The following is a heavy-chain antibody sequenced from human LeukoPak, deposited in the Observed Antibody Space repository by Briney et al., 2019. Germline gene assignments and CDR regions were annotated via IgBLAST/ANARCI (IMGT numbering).Heavy chain of an antibody. CDR3: ARLDAPTGAIDY. CDR1: GFTFSSYA. D-gene: IGHD7-27*01. Sequence: PGGSLRLSCAASGFTFSSYAMHWVRQAPGKGLEWVAVISYDGSNKYYADSVKGRFTISRDNSKNTLYLQINSLRAEDTAVYYCARLDAPTGAIDYWGQGTLVTVSS. V-gene: IGHV3-30-3*01. J-gene: IGHJ4*02. CDR2: ISYDGSNK.